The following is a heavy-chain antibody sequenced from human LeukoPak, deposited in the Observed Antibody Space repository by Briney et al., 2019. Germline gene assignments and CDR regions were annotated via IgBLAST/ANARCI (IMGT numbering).Heavy chain of an antibody. CDR3: AKEGRVLDAFDI. J-gene: IGHJ3*02. D-gene: IGHD1-26*01. CDR1: GFTFSSYG. CDR2: ISGSGGST. V-gene: IGHV3-23*01. Sequence: GGTLRLSCAASGFTFSSYGMSWVRQAPGKGLEWVSAISGSGGSTYYADSVKGRFTISRDNSKNTLYLQMNSLRAEDTAVYYCAKEGRVLDAFDIWGQGTMVTVSS.